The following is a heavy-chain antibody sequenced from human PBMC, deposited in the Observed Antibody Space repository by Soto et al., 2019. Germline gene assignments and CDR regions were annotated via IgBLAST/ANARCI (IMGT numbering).Heavy chain of an antibody. Sequence: PGGSLRLSCAASGLTFSNHAMNWVRQAPGKGLEWVSSISGSSGHTYYADSVKGRFTTSRDNAKNSLYLQMNSLRPEDTALYYCVRSKGGYSYGTPFDYWGQGTLVTVSS. D-gene: IGHD5-18*01. V-gene: IGHV3-23*01. CDR3: VRSKGGYSYGTPFDY. CDR2: ISGSSGHT. J-gene: IGHJ4*02. CDR1: GLTFSNHA.